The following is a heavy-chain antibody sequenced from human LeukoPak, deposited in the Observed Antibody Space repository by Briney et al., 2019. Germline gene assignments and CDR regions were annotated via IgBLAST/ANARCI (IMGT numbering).Heavy chain of an antibody. CDR3: ARGFGVVIL. Sequence: SETLSLTCTVSGGSISSYYWSWIRQPPGKGLEWIGYIYYSGSTNYNPSLKSRVTISVDTSKNQFSLKLSSVTAADTAVYYCARGFGVVILWGQGTLVTVSS. CDR2: IYYSGST. CDR1: GGSISSYY. V-gene: IGHV4-59*12. D-gene: IGHD3-3*01. J-gene: IGHJ4*02.